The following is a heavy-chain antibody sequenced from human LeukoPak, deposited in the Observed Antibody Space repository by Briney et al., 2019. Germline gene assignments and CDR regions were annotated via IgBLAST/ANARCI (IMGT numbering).Heavy chain of an antibody. CDR2: INPNSGGT. D-gene: IGHD6-19*01. CDR1: GGTFSSYA. J-gene: IGHJ4*02. CDR3: ARAVAVADPFDY. V-gene: IGHV1-2*02. Sequence: ASVKVSCKASGGTFSSYAISWVRQAPGQGLEWMGWINPNSGGTNYAQKFQGRVTMTRDTSISTAYMELSRLRSDDTAVYYCARAVAVADPFDYWGQGTLVTVSS.